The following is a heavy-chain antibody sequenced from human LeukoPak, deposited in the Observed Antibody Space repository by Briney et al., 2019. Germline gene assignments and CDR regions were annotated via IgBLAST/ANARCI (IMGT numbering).Heavy chain of an antibody. J-gene: IGHJ6*02. Sequence: ASVKVSCKASGYTFTSYDINWVRQATGQGLEWMGWMNPNSGNTGYAQKFQGRVTMTRNTSISTAYMELSSLRSEDTAVYYCASGLRGSLTNYYYYYGMDVWGQGTTVTVSS. D-gene: IGHD2-15*01. CDR2: MNPNSGNT. CDR3: ASGLRGSLTNYYYYYGMDV. CDR1: GYTFTSYD. V-gene: IGHV1-8*01.